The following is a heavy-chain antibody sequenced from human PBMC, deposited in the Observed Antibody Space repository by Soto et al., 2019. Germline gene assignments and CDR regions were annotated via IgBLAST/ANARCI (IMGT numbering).Heavy chain of an antibody. CDR1: GFTFSSYA. CDR3: ARGPYSDSSEWFDR. CDR2: ISGRGDRT. Sequence: GGSLRLSCAASGFTFSSYAMAWVRQAPGKGLEWVSSISGRGDRTYYADSVKGRFTISRDNSKNTLSLQMNRLRAEDAALYYCARGPYSDSSEWFDRWGQGTLVTVSS. V-gene: IGHV3-23*01. J-gene: IGHJ5*02. D-gene: IGHD6-6*01.